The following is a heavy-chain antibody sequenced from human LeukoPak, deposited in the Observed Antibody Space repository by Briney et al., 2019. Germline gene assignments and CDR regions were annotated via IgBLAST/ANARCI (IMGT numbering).Heavy chain of an antibody. Sequence: PGGSLRLSCAASGFTFSSYAMSWVRQAPGKGLEWVSVIYSGGSTYYADSVKGRFTISRDNSKNTLYLQMNSLRAEDTAVYYCARGPSGEQQLTSFDYWGQGTLVTVSS. V-gene: IGHV3-66*01. CDR1: GFTFSSYA. CDR2: IYSGGST. CDR3: ARGPSGEQQLTSFDY. D-gene: IGHD6-13*01. J-gene: IGHJ4*02.